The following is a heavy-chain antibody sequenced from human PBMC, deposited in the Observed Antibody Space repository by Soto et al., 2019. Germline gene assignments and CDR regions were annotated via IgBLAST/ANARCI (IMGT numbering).Heavy chain of an antibody. J-gene: IGHJ4*02. D-gene: IGHD5-18*01. Sequence: EVQLVESGGGLVQPGGSLRLSCAASGFTFSSYEMNWVRQAPGKGLEWVSYISSSGSTIYYADSVKGRFTISRDNAKNSLYLQMNSLRAEDTAVYYCARNSGYSYGVVLDYWGQGTLVTVSS. CDR1: GFTFSSYE. CDR2: ISSSGSTI. V-gene: IGHV3-48*03. CDR3: ARNSGYSYGVVLDY.